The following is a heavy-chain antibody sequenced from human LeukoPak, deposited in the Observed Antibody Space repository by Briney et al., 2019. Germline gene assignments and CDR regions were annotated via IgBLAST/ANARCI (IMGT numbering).Heavy chain of an antibody. CDR3: ARDQYYDSKGWFDP. CDR1: GYTFTSYG. Sequence: ASVKVSCKASGYTFTSYGINWVRQATGQGLEWMGWISTYNVNTNYAQKLQGRVTMTTDTSTSTAYMELRSLRSDDTAVYYCARDQYYDSKGWFDPWGQGTLVTVSS. V-gene: IGHV1-18*01. CDR2: ISTYNVNT. D-gene: IGHD3-22*01. J-gene: IGHJ5*02.